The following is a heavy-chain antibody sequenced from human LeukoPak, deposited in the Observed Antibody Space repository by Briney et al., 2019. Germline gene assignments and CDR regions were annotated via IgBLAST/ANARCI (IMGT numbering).Heavy chain of an antibody. CDR3: ATGSGSSSWYVLDY. J-gene: IGHJ4*02. D-gene: IGHD6-13*01. CDR1: GYTLTELS. CDR2: FDPEDGET. V-gene: IGHV1-24*01. Sequence: EASVKVSCTVSGYTLTELSMHWVRQAPGKGLEWMGGFDPEDGETIYAQKFQGRVTMTEDTSTDTAYMELSSLRSEDMAVYYCATGSGSSSWYVLDYWGQGTLVIVSS.